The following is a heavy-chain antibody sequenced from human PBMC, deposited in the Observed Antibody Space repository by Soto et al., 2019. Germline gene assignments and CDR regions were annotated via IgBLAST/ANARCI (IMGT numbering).Heavy chain of an antibody. CDR2: IDPSDSYT. CDR3: ARVPGGPNWFDP. J-gene: IGHJ5*02. D-gene: IGHD2-2*01. V-gene: IGHV5-10-1*01. CDR1: GYSFTTYW. Sequence: GESLKISCKGSGYSFTTYWINWVRQMPGKGLEWMGRIDPSDSYTNYSPSFQGHVTMSADKSISTAYLQWSSLKASDTAMYYCARVPGGPNWFDPWGQGTLVTVSS.